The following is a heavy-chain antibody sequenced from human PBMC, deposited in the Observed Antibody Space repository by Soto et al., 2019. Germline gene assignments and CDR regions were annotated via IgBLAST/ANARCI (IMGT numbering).Heavy chain of an antibody. D-gene: IGHD3-10*01. CDR3: AKDFKVSGSHYGTLNYYYGMDV. Sequence: GGSLRLSCAASGFTFSTYGMQWVRQAPGKGLEWVAVISYDGYLKYYVDAVKGRFTVARDNSKNTLFLEMNSLRVEDTAVYFCAKDFKVSGSHYGTLNYYYGMDVWGQGTTVTVAS. CDR1: GFTFSTYG. J-gene: IGHJ6*02. CDR2: ISYDGYLK. V-gene: IGHV3-30*18.